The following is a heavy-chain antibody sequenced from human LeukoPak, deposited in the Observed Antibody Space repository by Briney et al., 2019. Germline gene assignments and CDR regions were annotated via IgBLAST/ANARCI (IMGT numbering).Heavy chain of an antibody. Sequence: SETLSLTCTVSGGSISTYYWSWIRQPPGKGLEWIGYSYYSGSTYCNPSLKTRVTISVDTSKNQFSLKLSSVTAADTAVYYCARVGSGSIDYWGQGTLVTVSS. D-gene: IGHD6-19*01. V-gene: IGHV4-59*01. CDR1: GGSISTYY. CDR3: ARVGSGSIDY. CDR2: SYYSGST. J-gene: IGHJ4*02.